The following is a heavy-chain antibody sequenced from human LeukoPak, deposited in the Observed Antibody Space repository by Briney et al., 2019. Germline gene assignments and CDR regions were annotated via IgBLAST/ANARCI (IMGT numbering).Heavy chain of an antibody. J-gene: IGHJ4*02. CDR1: GGSISSIIYY. V-gene: IGHV4-39*01. D-gene: IGHD3-10*01. Sequence: PPETLSLTCTVSGGSISSIIYYWGWIRQPPGKGLEWIGTIHYSGSTYYNLSPKSRVTISVDTSRNQFSLKLSSVTAADTAVYYCARHSRSVDYGSGSYTWDYWGQGTPVTVSS. CDR3: ARHSRSVDYGSGSYTWDY. CDR2: IHYSGST.